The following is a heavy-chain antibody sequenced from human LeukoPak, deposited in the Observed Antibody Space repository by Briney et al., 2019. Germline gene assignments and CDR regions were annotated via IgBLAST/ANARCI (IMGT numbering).Heavy chain of an antibody. CDR1: GFTFSTYG. J-gene: IGHJ4*02. D-gene: IGHD6-19*01. CDR3: ATGSTAVAGTKY. CDR2: ISRSGDIT. V-gene: IGHV3-23*01. Sequence: GGSLRLSCAASGFTFSTYGMNWVRQAPGKGLAWVSTISRSGDITYYADSVKGRFTISRDNSKNTLYLQMNSLRAEDTAIYYCATGSTAVAGTKYWGQGILVTVSS.